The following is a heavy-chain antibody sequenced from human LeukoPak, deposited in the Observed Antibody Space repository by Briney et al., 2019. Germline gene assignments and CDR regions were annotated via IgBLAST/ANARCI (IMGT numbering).Heavy chain of an antibody. V-gene: IGHV3-7*01. J-gene: IGHJ4*02. CDR2: INQDGSVR. D-gene: IGHD6-6*01. Sequence: GGSLRLSCAVSGFTYITYWMSWVRQAPGKGLEWVANINQDGSVRYYVDSLKDRFTIYGDNARNSLYLQMNSLRVEDTAIYYCARIGYSSSSNDWWGQGTLVTVSS. CDR3: ARIGYSSSSNDW. CDR1: GFTYITYW.